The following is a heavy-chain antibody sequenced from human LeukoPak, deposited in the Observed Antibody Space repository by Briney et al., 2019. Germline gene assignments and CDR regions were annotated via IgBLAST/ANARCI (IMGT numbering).Heavy chain of an antibody. CDR2: INHSGST. CDR1: GYSISSGYY. J-gene: IGHJ6*03. Sequence: PSETLSLTCTVSGYSISSGYYWGWIRQPPGKGLEWIGEINHSGSTNYNPSLKSRVTISVDTSKNQFSLKLSSVTAADTAVYYCARGRGAPGYYYYYYYMDVWGKGTTVTVSS. D-gene: IGHD1-14*01. CDR3: ARGRGAPGYYYYYYYMDV. V-gene: IGHV4-38-2*02.